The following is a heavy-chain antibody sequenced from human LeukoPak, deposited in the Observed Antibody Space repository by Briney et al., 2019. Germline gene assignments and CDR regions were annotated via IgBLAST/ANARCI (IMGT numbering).Heavy chain of an antibody. Sequence: PGGSLRLSCAASGFTVSSNYMSWVRQAPGKGLEWVSVIYSGGSTYYADSVKGRFTISRDNSKNTLYLQMNSLRAEDTAVYYCAREAGGGGRTHFDYWGQGTLVTVSS. CDR1: GFTVSSNY. CDR3: AREAGGGGRTHFDY. CDR2: IYSGGST. V-gene: IGHV3-66*01. D-gene: IGHD3-16*01. J-gene: IGHJ4*02.